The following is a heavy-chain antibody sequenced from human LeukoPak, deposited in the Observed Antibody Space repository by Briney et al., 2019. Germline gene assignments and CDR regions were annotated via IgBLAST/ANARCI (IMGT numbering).Heavy chain of an antibody. CDR2: IYGGGST. Sequence: PGGSLRLSCAASGFTVSSNYMSWVRQAPGKGLEWVSVIYGGGSTKYADSVKGRFTISRDNSKNTLYLQMSSLRAEDTAVYYCVKEGGITGTTGEHYFDYWGQGTLVTVSS. CDR3: VKEGGITGTTGEHYFDY. J-gene: IGHJ4*02. D-gene: IGHD1-7*01. V-gene: IGHV3-53*05. CDR1: GFTVSSNY.